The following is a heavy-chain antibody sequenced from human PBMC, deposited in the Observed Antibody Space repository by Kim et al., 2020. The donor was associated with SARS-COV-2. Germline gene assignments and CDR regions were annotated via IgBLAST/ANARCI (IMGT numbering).Heavy chain of an antibody. CDR3: ARTGYRRADSCSANWFDP. D-gene: IGHD2-15*01. CDR2: VYYSGST. J-gene: IGHJ5*02. V-gene: IGHV4-61*01. Sequence: SETLSLTCTVSGVSVGDTSYYWSWIRQPPGQGLEWIAYVYYSGSTHYNPSLKSRATISIDTSKNHFSLNLNSVTAADTAVYYCARTGYRRADSCSANWFDPWGQGTLVTVSS. CDR1: GVSVGDTSYY.